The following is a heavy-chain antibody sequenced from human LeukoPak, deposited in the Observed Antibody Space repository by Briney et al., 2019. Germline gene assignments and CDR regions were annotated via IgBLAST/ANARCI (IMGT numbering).Heavy chain of an antibody. V-gene: IGHV1-2*04. Sequence: ASVKVSCKASGYTFTGYYMHWVRQAPGQGLEWMRWINPNSGGTNYAQKFQGWVTMTRDTSISTAYMELSRLRSDDTAVYYCAREAPGNAFDIWGQGTMVTVSS. CDR3: AREAPGNAFDI. CDR2: INPNSGGT. J-gene: IGHJ3*02. CDR1: GYTFTGYY. D-gene: IGHD6-13*01.